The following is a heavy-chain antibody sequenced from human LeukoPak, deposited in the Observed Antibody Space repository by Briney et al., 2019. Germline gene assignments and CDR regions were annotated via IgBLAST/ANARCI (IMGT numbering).Heavy chain of an antibody. Sequence: PGRSLRLSCAASGFTFSSYGMHWVRQAPGKGLEWVAAMWYDGSNKYYADSVKGRFTISRDNSKNTLYLQMNSLRAEDTAVYYCAKVGPGIAAAGTHFGAFDIWGQGTMVTVSS. CDR1: GFTFSSYG. V-gene: IGHV3-33*06. CDR2: MWYDGSNK. D-gene: IGHD6-13*01. CDR3: AKVGPGIAAAGTHFGAFDI. J-gene: IGHJ3*02.